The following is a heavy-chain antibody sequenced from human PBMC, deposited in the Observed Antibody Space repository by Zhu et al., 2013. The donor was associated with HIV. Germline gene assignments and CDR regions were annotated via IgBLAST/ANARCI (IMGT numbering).Heavy chain of an antibody. CDR3: ARDPLRLIDYNEGYFDQ. V-gene: IGHV1-2*02. J-gene: IGHJ4*02. CDR1: EYTFTDYY. CDR2: ISPDTGGT. Sequence: QVQLVQSGAEVKKPGASVKVSCKAFEYTFTDYYIHWLRQAPGEGLEWMGWISPDTGGTKYAQKFQGRVTMTRDTSITTAYMELKSLRPDDSAVYYCARDPLRLIDYNEGYFDQWGQGTLVTVSS. D-gene: IGHD5-12*01.